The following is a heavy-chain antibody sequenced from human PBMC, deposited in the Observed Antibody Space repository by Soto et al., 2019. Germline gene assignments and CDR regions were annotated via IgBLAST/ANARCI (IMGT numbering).Heavy chain of an antibody. CDR1: GGSLSAYY. D-gene: IGHD2-2*01. CDR2: INPSGTT. CDR3: ALAPAAHILH. Sequence: SETLSLTCAVYGGSLSAYYWSWIRQPPGKGLEWIGGINPSGTTNYNPSLKSRVTISVDTSKNQFSLKLSSVTAADTAVYHCALAPAAHILHWGQGTLVTVS. V-gene: IGHV4-34*01. J-gene: IGHJ1*01.